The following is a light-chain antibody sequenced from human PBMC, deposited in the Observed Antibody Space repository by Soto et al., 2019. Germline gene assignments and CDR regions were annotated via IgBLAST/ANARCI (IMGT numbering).Light chain of an antibody. CDR3: CSFASYYPV. J-gene: IGLJ2*01. Sequence: QSALTQPRSVSGSPGQSVTISCTGTSSDVGGYNYVSWYQHHPGRAPKLMIYDVIRRPSGVPDRFSGSRSDNTASLTISGLQAEDEADYYCCSFASYYPVFGGGTKLTVL. V-gene: IGLV2-11*01. CDR1: SSDVGGYNY. CDR2: DVI.